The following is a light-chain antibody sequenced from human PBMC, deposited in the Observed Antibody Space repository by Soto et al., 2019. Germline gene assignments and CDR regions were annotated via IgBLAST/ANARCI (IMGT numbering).Light chain of an antibody. J-gene: IGLJ1*01. CDR3: SSYTSSSTPYV. CDR2: DVT. V-gene: IGLV2-11*01. CDR1: TSDVGGYNH. Sequence: QSVLTQPPSVSGSPGQSVTISCTGTTSDVGGYNHVSWYQHHPGKVPKLIIYDVTKRPSGVPDRFSGSKSGNTASLTISGLQAEDEADYYCSSYTSSSTPYVFGTGTKVTV.